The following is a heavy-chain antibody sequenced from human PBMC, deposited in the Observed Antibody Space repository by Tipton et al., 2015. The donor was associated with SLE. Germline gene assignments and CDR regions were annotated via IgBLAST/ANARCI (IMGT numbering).Heavy chain of an antibody. J-gene: IGHJ3*01. D-gene: IGHD3-9*01. CDR2: IYSGGST. CDR1: GFTVNTKY. CDR3: ASGILTGNAAFDV. V-gene: IGHV3-66*01. Sequence: VQLVQSGGGLVQPGGSLRLSCAASGFTVNTKYMTWVRQAPGKGLEWVSVIYSGGSTYYADSVKGRFTISRDNSKNTLYLQMNSLRAEDTAVYYCASGILTGNAAFDVWGQGTMVTVSP.